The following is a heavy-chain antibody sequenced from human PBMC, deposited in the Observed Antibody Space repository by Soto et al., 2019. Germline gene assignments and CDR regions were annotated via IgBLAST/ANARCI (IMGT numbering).Heavy chain of an antibody. CDR1: GGSISSYY. V-gene: IGHV4-59*08. Sequence: SETLSLTCTVSGGSISSYYWSWIRQPPGKGLEWIGYIYYSGSTYYNPSLKSRVTISVDTSKNQFSLQLSSVTAADTAVYYCARLSGLYGDYVYYFDYWGQGTLVTVSS. D-gene: IGHD4-17*01. CDR2: IYYSGST. CDR3: ARLSGLYGDYVYYFDY. J-gene: IGHJ4*02.